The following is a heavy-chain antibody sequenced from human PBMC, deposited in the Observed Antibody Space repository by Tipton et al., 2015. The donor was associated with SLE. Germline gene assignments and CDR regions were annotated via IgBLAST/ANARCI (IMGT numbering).Heavy chain of an antibody. V-gene: IGHV4-61*02. CDR3: AREPRSGYHDY. Sequence: TLSLTCTVSGGSISSGNYFWTWIRQPAGKGLEWIGRIYTSGSTNYDPSLKSRVTMSLDTSENQFSLKLTSVTAADTAVYYCAREPRSGYHDYWGQGTLVIVSS. D-gene: IGHD3-3*01. CDR1: GGSISSGNYF. J-gene: IGHJ4*02. CDR2: IYTSGST.